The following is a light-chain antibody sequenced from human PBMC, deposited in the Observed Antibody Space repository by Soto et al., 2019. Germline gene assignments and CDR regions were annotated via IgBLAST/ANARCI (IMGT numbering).Light chain of an antibody. V-gene: IGKV3-11*01. CDR1: QRVSIY. CDR3: QKRHNWTRT. CDR2: NAS. Sequence: EIVLTQSPATLSLSPGDRATLSCRASQRVSIYLAWYQQKPGQSPRLLIYNASNRATGIPARFSASGSGTDFTLTISSLEPEDFEVYYCQKRHNWTRTLGQGTKV. J-gene: IGKJ1*01.